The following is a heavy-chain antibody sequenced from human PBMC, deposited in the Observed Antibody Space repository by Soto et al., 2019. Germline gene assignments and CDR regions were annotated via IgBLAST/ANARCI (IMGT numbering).Heavy chain of an antibody. CDR2: IYYSGST. CDR1: GDSISSSTYF. J-gene: IGHJ4*02. V-gene: IGHV4-39*01. CDR3: ARHDYGGFGL. D-gene: IGHD4-17*01. Sequence: SETLSLTYTVCGDSISSSTYFWSWVRQPPGKGLEWIGSIYYSGSTYYNPSLKSRVTISVDTSKNQFSLKLSSVTAADTAVYYCARHDYGGFGLWGQGTLVTVSS.